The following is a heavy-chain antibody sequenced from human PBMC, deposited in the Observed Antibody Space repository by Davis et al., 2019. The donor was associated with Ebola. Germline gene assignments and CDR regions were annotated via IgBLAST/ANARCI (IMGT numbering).Heavy chain of an antibody. V-gene: IGHV1-24*01. CDR3: ASQLMYSSGWAYYGMDV. J-gene: IGHJ6*02. D-gene: IGHD6-19*01. CDR1: GYTLTELS. CDR2: FDPEDGET. Sequence: ASVKVSCKVSGYTLTELSMHWVRQAPGKGLEWMGGFDPEDGETIYALKFQGRVTMTEDTSTDTAYMELSSLRSEDTAVYYCASQLMYSSGWAYYGMDVWGQGTAVTVSS.